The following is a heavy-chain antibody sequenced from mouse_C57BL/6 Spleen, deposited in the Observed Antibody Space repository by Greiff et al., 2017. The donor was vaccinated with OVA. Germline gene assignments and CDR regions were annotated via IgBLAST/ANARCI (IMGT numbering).Heavy chain of an antibody. J-gene: IGHJ3*01. CDR1: GYSITSGYY. Sequence: VQLKQSGPGLVKPSQSLSLTCSVTGYSITSGYYWTWIRQFPGNKLEWMGYISYDGSNNYNPTLNNRISITRDTSKNQFFLKLNSVTTEDTATYYCARDGDYDGAYWGQGTLVTVSS. CDR3: ARDGDYDGAY. V-gene: IGHV3-6*01. CDR2: ISYDGSN. D-gene: IGHD2-4*01.